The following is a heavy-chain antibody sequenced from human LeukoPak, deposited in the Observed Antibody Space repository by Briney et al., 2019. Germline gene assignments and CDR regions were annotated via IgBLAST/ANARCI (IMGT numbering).Heavy chain of an antibody. CDR3: ARVRYYYASGTSNWFDP. Sequence: ASVKVSCKASGYTFTTYGISWVRQAPGQGLEWMGWISAYNGNTNYAQKLQGRVTMTTDTSTSTAYMELRSLRSDDTAVYYCARVRYYYASGTSNWFDPWGRGTLVTVSS. CDR1: GYTFTTYG. CDR2: ISAYNGNT. D-gene: IGHD3-10*01. V-gene: IGHV1-18*01. J-gene: IGHJ5*02.